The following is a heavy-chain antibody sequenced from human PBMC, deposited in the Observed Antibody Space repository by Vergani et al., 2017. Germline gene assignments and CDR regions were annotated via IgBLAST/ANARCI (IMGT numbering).Heavy chain of an antibody. V-gene: IGHV3-23*01. CDR3: ARAVIGTALPADRDDYFDY. CDR2: ISGSGGST. J-gene: IGHJ4*02. CDR1: GFTFSSYA. D-gene: IGHD5-24*01. Sequence: EVQLLESGGGLVQPGGSLRLSCAASGFTFSSYAMSWVRQAPGKGLEWVSAISGSGGSTYYADSVKGRFTISRDNSKNTLYLQMNSLRAEDTAVYYCARAVIGTALPADRDDYFDYWGQGTLVTVSS.